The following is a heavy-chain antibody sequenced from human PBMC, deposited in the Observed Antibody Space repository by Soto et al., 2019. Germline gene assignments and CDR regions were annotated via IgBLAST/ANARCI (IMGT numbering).Heavy chain of an antibody. CDR3: ATDCGGTRTLQH. V-gene: IGHV1-24*01. J-gene: IGHJ1*01. CDR1: GYTLTELS. D-gene: IGHD1-1*01. Sequence: ASVKVSCKVSGYTLTELSMHWVRHAPGKGLEWMGGFDPEDGETIYAQKFQGRVTMTEDTSTDTAYMELSSLRSEDTAVYYCATDCGGTRTLQHWGQGTLVTVS. CDR2: FDPEDGET.